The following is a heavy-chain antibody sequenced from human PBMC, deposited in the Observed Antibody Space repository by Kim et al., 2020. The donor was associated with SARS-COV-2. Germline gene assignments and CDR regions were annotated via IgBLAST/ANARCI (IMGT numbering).Heavy chain of an antibody. CDR3: VRRPGDAPGGWFDS. J-gene: IGHJ5*01. Sequence: SETLSLTCDVSGDSIRSSHWWTWVRQTPGKGLEWIGEIYRSDSTNYHPSLKSRVAISVDRSKNQFSLRLTSVTAADTAVYYCVRRPGDAPGGWFDSWGQGRLVTVSS. D-gene: IGHD1-26*01. CDR1: GDSIRSSHW. CDR2: IYRSDST. V-gene: IGHV4-4*02.